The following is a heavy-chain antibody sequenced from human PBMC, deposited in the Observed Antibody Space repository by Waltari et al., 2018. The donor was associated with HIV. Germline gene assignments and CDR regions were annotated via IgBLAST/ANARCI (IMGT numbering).Heavy chain of an antibody. CDR3: ARGGFYGSGSKVN. CDR1: GFTFSSFW. D-gene: IGHD3-10*01. J-gene: IGHJ4*02. Sequence: EVQLVESGGGLVQPGGSLRLSCAASGFTFSSFWMSWVRQAPGKGREWVANIKQGGSEKYYVDSVNGRVTISRDNAENSLYLQMNGLRAEDTAVYYCARGGFYGSGSKVNWGQGTLVTVSS. V-gene: IGHV3-7*04. CDR2: IKQGGSEK.